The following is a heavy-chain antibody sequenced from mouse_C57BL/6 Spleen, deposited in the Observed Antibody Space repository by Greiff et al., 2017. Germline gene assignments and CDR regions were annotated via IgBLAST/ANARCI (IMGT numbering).Heavy chain of an antibody. J-gene: IGHJ3*01. V-gene: IGHV5-17*01. CDR3: ARPNKAWFAY. Sequence: EVKVVESGGGLVKPGGSLKLSCAASGFTFSDYGMHWVRQAPEKGLEWVAYISSGSSTIYYADTVKGRFTISRDNAKNTLFLQMTSLRSEDTAMYYCARPNKAWFAYWGQGTLVTVSA. CDR1: GFTFSDYG. CDR2: ISSGSSTI.